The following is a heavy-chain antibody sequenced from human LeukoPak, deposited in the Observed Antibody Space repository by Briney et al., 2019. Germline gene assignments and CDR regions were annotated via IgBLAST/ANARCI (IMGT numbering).Heavy chain of an antibody. D-gene: IGHD6-13*01. Sequence: GASVKVSCKFSGGSFSNYAISWVRQAPGQGLEWMGASIPMCDTANYAQKFQGRVTVTTDESTTTAYMELSSLTSGDTAVYFCARGDLQDSSSWYDRLDPWGQGTLVIVSA. CDR2: SIPMCDTA. CDR1: GGSFSNYA. CDR3: ARGDLQDSSSWYDRLDP. J-gene: IGHJ5*02. V-gene: IGHV1-69*05.